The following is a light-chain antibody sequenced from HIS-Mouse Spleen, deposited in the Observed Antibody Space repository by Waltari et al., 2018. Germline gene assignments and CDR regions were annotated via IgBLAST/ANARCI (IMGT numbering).Light chain of an antibody. J-gene: IGLJ2*01. Sequence: NFMLTQPHSVSESPGKTVTISCTGSRGSIASNHVPWYQQRPGSAPTTVIYEDNQIPSGVPDRFSGSIDSSSNSASLTISGLKTEDEADYYCQSYDSSNVVFGGGTKLTVL. CDR1: RGSIASNH. CDR2: EDN. V-gene: IGLV6-57*02. CDR3: QSYDSSNVV.